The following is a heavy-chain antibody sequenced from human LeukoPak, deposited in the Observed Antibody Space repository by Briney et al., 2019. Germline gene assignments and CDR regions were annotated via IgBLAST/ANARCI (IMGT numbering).Heavy chain of an antibody. V-gene: IGHV1-2*04. Sequence: VASVKVSCKASGYTFTGYYMHWVRQAPGQGLEWMGWINPNSGGTNCAQKFQGWVTMTRDTSISTAYMELSRLRSDDTAVYYCARGYCSGGSCYYDDAFDIWGQGTMVTVSS. CDR3: ARGYCSGGSCYYDDAFDI. CDR2: INPNSGGT. D-gene: IGHD2-15*01. J-gene: IGHJ3*02. CDR1: GYTFTGYY.